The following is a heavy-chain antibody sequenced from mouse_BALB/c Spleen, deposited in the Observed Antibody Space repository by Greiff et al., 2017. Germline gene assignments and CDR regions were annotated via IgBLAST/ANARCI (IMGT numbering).Heavy chain of an antibody. D-gene: IGHD2-14*01. J-gene: IGHJ4*01. CDR1: GYTFTSYC. CDR2: INPSTGYT. V-gene: IGHV1-7*01. CDR3: ARSYYRYDEGYAMDY. Sequence: QVQLKESGAELAKPGASVTMSCKASGYTFTSYCMHWVKQRPGQGLEWIGYINPSTGYTEYNQKFKDKATLTADKSSSTDYMQLSSLTSEDSAVYYCARSYYRYDEGYAMDYWGQGTSVTVSS.